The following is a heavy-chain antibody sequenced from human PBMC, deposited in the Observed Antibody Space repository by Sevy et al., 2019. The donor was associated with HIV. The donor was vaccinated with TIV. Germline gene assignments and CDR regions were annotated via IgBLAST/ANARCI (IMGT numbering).Heavy chain of an antibody. CDR3: PRGRPRITIFGVVILDAFDI. J-gene: IGHJ3*02. CDR1: GFTFGDYA. Sequence: GGSLRLSCTASGFTFGDYAMSWFRQAPGKGLEWVGFIRIKAYGGKTEYAASVKGRFTISRDDSKSIAYLQMNSLKTEDTAVYYCPRGRPRITIFGVVILDAFDIWGQGTMVTVSS. D-gene: IGHD3-3*01. V-gene: IGHV3-49*03. CDR2: IRIKAYGGKT.